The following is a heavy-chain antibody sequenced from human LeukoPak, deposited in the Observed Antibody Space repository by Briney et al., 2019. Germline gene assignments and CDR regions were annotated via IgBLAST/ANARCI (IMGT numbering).Heavy chain of an antibody. Sequence: PGRSLRLSCAASGFTFSSYGMHWVRQAPGKGLEWVAVISYDGSNKYYADSVKGRFTISRDNSKNTLYLQMNSLRAEDTAVYYCAKVSIAVAQSYYYGMDVWGQGTTVTDSS. D-gene: IGHD6-19*01. CDR1: GFTFSSYG. V-gene: IGHV3-30*18. J-gene: IGHJ6*02. CDR2: ISYDGSNK. CDR3: AKVSIAVAQSYYYGMDV.